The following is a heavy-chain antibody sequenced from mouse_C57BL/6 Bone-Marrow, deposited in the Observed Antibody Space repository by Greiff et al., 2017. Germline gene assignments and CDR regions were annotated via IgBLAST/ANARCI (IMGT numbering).Heavy chain of an antibody. D-gene: IGHD1-1*01. CDR3: AREVYEAMDY. CDR1: GFTFSDYY. Sequence: EVKLMESGGGLVQPGGSLKLSCAASGFTFSDYYMYWVRQTPEKRLEWVAYISNGGGSTYYPDTVKGRFTISRDNAKNTLYLQMSRLKSEDTAMYYCAREVYEAMDYWGQGTSVTVSS. V-gene: IGHV5-12*01. CDR2: ISNGGGST. J-gene: IGHJ4*01.